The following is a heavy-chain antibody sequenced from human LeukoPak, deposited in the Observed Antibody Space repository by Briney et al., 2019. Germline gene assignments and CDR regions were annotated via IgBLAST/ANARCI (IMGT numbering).Heavy chain of an antibody. J-gene: IGHJ4*02. CDR1: GGSISSSSYY. CDR2: IKQDGSDK. CDR3: AREVWGPEY. D-gene: IGHD1-14*01. V-gene: IGHV3-7*01. Sequence: ETLSLTCTVSGGSISSSSYYWGWIRQPPGKGLEWVGNIKQDGSDKNYMDSVKGRFTISRDNTKNSVYLQMSSLRAEDTAVYYCAREVWGPEYWGQGTLVTVSS.